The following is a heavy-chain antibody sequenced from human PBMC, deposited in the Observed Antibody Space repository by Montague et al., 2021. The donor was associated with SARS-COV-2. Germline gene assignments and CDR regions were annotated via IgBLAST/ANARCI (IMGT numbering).Heavy chain of an antibody. CDR2: ISGSGGST. J-gene: IGHJ6*02. Sequence: SLRLSCAASGFTFSSYAMSRVRQAPGKGLEWVSAISGSGGSTYYADSVKGRFTISRDNSKNTLYLQTNSLRAEDTAVYYCAKFFGGWHRYGMDVWGQGTTVTVSS. CDR3: AKFFGGWHRYGMDV. D-gene: IGHD6-19*01. CDR1: GFTFSSYA. V-gene: IGHV3-23*01.